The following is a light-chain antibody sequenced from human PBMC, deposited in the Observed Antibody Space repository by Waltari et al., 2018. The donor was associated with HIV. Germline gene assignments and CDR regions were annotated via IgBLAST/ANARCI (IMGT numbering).Light chain of an antibody. CDR2: EAA. V-gene: IGKV3-15*01. J-gene: IGKJ2*01. CDR1: QSISAK. Sequence: EIVMTQSPPTLSVSPGQRVTLSCRASQSISAKVTWYQQRPGQAPRLRIYEAATRPTGIPARFSGSGSGKEFTLTISSLQSEDFATYFCQQYDSGPRGITFGQGTMLEIK. CDR3: QQYDSGPRGIT.